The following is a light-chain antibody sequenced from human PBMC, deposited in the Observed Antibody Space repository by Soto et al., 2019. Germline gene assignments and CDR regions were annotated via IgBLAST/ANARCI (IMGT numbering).Light chain of an antibody. V-gene: IGLV1-47*01. Sequence: QSVLTQPPSASGTPGQRVTISCSGSSSNIGSNYVYWYQQLPGTAPKLLIYRNNQRPSGVPDRCSGSKSGTSASLAISGLRSEDEADDYCAAWDDSLSGRVFGGGTQLTVL. CDR3: AAWDDSLSGRV. CDR1: SSNIGSNY. J-gene: IGLJ3*02. CDR2: RNN.